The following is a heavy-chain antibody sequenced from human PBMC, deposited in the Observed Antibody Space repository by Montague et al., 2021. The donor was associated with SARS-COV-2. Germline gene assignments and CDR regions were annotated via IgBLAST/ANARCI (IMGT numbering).Heavy chain of an antibody. CDR2: IYYSAST. Sequence: SETLSLTCTVSGGSISSSSYYWGWIRQPPGKGLEWIGSIYYSASTYYTPSLKIRVTISVATSKNQFSLKLSSVTAADTAVYYCARDQGYNWYYSYYYGMDVWGQGTTVTVSS. CDR1: GGSISSSSYY. J-gene: IGHJ6*02. CDR3: ARDQGYNWYYSYYYGMDV. V-gene: IGHV4-39*07. D-gene: IGHD1-7*01.